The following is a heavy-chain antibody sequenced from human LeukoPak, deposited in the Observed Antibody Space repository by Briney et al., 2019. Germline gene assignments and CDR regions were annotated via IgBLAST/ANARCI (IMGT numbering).Heavy chain of an antibody. J-gene: IGHJ4*02. V-gene: IGHV3-53*01. CDR1: GFSVSNNY. CDR2: IYSGGTT. CDR3: VRSPGSLFNY. Sequence: PGGSLRLSCAASGFSVSNNYMTWVRQAPGKGLEWVSNIYSGGTTFYAGSVKGRFTISRDNSKNTLYLQMNNVRADDTALYYCVRSPGSLFNYWGQGTLVTVSS.